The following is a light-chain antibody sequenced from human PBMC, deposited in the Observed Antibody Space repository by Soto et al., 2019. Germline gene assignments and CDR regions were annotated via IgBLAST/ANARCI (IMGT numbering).Light chain of an antibody. CDR3: QHSYNTPYT. V-gene: IGKV1-39*01. Sequence: DIQMTQSPSSLSASVGDRVTITCRASQSISSYLNWYQQKPGKAPKLLIYAASSLQSGVPSRFSGSGSGTDFTLTISSLQPEDFATYYCQHSYNTPYTFGQGTGLEIK. CDR1: QSISSY. J-gene: IGKJ2*01. CDR2: AAS.